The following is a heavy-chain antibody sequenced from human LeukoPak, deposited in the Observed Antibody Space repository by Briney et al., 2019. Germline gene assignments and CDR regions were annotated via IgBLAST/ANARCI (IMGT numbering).Heavy chain of an antibody. CDR1: GYTFLSFG. J-gene: IGHJ3*01. CDR3: AKELSSYYYDASDHYPDALDV. V-gene: IGHV1-18*01. CDR2: VSPYNGKT. Sequence: GASVKVSCKASGYTFLSFGISWLRQAPGQGLEWLGWVSPYNGKTKFGQRVQARVTMSTDTSTTTAYMELRSLTSDDTAVYYCAKELSSYYYDASDHYPDALDVWGQGTMVTVSS. D-gene: IGHD3-22*01.